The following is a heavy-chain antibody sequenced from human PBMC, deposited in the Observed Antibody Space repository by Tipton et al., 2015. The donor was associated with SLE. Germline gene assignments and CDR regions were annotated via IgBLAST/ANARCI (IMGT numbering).Heavy chain of an antibody. CDR3: AKEQWSSQRPSFES. J-gene: IGHJ4*02. D-gene: IGHD3-10*01. Sequence: SLRLSCAASGITFSAYAMSWVRQAPGKGLEWVSAIDDKGVNTFYADSVKGRLTISRDNSKNTLYLQMNSLRAEDTAVYYCAKEQWSSQRPSFESWGQGTLVTVSS. CDR2: IDDKGVNT. V-gene: IGHV3-23*01. CDR1: GITFSAYA.